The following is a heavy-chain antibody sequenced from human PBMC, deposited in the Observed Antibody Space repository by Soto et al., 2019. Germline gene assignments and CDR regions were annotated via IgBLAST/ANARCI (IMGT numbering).Heavy chain of an antibody. CDR3: AKGDNLGPKTGYAFDP. D-gene: IGHD5-12*01. CDR2: IYYSGST. J-gene: IGHJ5*02. CDR1: AGSISSSSYY. V-gene: IGHV4-39*01. Sequence: SETLSLTCTVSAGSISSSSYYWGWIRQPPGKGLEWIGSIYYSGSTYYNPSLKSRVTISVDTSKNQFSLKLSSVTAADTAVYFCAKGDNLGPKTGYAFDPWGQGIMVTVSS.